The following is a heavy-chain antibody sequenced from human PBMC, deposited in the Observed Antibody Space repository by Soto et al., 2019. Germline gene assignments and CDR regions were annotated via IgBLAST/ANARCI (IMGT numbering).Heavy chain of an antibody. J-gene: IGHJ4*02. CDR1: GFTASSFY. D-gene: IGHD3-3*01. CDR3: ARDTFGGAYDFLH. CDR2: ISSGGST. V-gene: IGHV3-66*01. Sequence: EVQLVESGGGLAQPGGSLRLSCAASGFTASSFYMTWVRQAPGKGLQWVAVISSGGSTYYADSVKGRFTISRDNSKNTLYLEMNSLRAEDTAVYYCARDTFGGAYDFLHGGQGTLVTVSS.